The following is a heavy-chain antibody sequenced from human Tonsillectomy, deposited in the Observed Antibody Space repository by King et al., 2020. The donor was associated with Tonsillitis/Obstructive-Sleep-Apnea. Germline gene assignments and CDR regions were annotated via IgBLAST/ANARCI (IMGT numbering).Heavy chain of an antibody. Sequence: VQLVQSGGGLLQPGGSLNPPLPASGFPFSSYAMSWSRQAPGKGLKWFPAISGSGGSTYYADSVKGRFTIPRDNSKNTLYLQMNSLRAEDTAVYYCAKRPLIVVVPAAMPRHFDYWGQGTLVTVSS. CDR2: ISGSGGST. V-gene: IGHV3-23*04. CDR3: AKRPLIVVVPAAMPRHFDY. J-gene: IGHJ4*02. D-gene: IGHD2-2*01. CDR1: GFPFSSYA.